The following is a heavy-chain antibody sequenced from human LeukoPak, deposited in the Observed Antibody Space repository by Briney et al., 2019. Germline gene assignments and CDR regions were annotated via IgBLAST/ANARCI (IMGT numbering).Heavy chain of an antibody. D-gene: IGHD1-14*01. J-gene: IGHJ4*02. Sequence: SETLSLTCTVSGGSISSYYWSWIRQPPGKGLEWIGYIYYSGSTNYNPSLKSRVTISVDTSKNQFSLKLSSVTAADTAVYYCARAEGGTLYYWGQGTLVTVSS. V-gene: IGHV4-59*12. CDR2: IYYSGST. CDR1: GGSISSYY. CDR3: ARAEGGTLYY.